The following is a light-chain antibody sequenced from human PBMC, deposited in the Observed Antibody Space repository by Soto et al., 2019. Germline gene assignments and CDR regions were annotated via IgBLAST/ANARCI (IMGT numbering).Light chain of an antibody. CDR1: QSVDIY. V-gene: IGKV3-11*01. Sequence: EIVLTQSPATLSLSPGERATLSCRASQSVDIYLAWYQQKPGQAPRLLIYDASNRATGIPGRFSGSGSGTDFTLSISSLEPEDFAVYYCQNRRNWPPTFGGGTKVEI. CDR2: DAS. CDR3: QNRRNWPPT. J-gene: IGKJ4*01.